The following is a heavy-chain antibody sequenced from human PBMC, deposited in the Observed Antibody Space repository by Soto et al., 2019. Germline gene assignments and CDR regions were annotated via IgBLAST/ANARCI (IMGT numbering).Heavy chain of an antibody. CDR2: ISYDGSNK. D-gene: IGHD3-10*01. CDR3: ANGRGITMVRGVL. V-gene: IGHV3-30*18. Sequence: QVQLVESGGGVVQPGRSLRLSCAASGFTFSSYGMHWVRQAPGKGLEWVAVISYDGSNKYYADSVKGRFTISRDNSKNTLYLQMNSLRAEDTAVYYCANGRGITMVRGVLWGQ. CDR1: GFTFSSYG. J-gene: IGHJ1*01.